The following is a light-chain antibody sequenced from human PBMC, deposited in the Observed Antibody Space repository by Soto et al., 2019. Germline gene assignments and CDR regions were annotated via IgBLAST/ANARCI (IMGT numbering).Light chain of an antibody. J-gene: IGKJ5*01. CDR1: QGISNY. V-gene: IGKV1-27*01. Sequence: DIQMTQSPSTLSGSVGARVTITCRASQGISNYLAWYQQKPGKVPKLLIYAASNLQSGVPSRFSGSGSGTDFTLTISSLQPEDVATYYCQKYNSAPLTFGQGTRLEIK. CDR3: QKYNSAPLT. CDR2: AAS.